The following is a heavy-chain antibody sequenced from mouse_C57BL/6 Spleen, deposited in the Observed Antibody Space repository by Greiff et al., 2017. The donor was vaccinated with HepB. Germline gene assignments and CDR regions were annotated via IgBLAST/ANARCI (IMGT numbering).Heavy chain of an antibody. CDR1: GYAFSSSW. CDR2: IYPGDGDT. V-gene: IGHV1-82*01. D-gene: IGHD2-2*01. J-gene: IGHJ2*01. CDR3: ANYGYLYFDY. Sequence: QVQLKQSGPELVKPGASVKISCKASGYAFSSSWMNWVKQRPGKGLEWIGRIYPGDGDTNYNGKFKGKATLTADKSSSTAYMQLSSLTSEDSAVYFCANYGYLYFDYWGQGTTLTVSS.